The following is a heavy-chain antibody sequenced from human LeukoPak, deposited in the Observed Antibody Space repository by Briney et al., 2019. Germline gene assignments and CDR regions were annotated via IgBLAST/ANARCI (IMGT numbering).Heavy chain of an antibody. J-gene: IGHJ4*02. Sequence: ASVKVSCKASGYTFTSYDINWVRQATGQGLEWMGWMNPNSGNTGYAQKFQGKVTITRNTSISTAYMELSSLRSEDTAVYYCARGLYNWNDGSVYWGQGTLVTVSS. CDR2: MNPNSGNT. V-gene: IGHV1-8*03. CDR3: ARGLYNWNDGSVY. D-gene: IGHD1-20*01. CDR1: GYTFTSYD.